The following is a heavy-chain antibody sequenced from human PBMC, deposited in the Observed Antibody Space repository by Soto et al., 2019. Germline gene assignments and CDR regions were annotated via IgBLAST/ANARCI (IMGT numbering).Heavy chain of an antibody. CDR1: GFTFSSYH. V-gene: IGHV3-21*01. D-gene: IGHD3-10*01. CDR3: ARDPSGSGLDFDY. J-gene: IGHJ4*02. Sequence: GGSLRLSCAASGFTFSSYHMNWVRQAPGKGLEWVSSITSSGVYYRDSVKGRFTISGDNAKNSLYLQMNSLRAEDTAVYYCARDPSGSGLDFDYWGQGMLVTVSS. CDR2: ITSSGV.